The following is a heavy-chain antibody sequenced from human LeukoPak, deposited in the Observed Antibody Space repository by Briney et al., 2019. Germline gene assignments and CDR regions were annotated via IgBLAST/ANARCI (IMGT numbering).Heavy chain of an antibody. D-gene: IGHD2-15*01. V-gene: IGHV3-20*04. CDR2: INWNGGST. J-gene: IGHJ6*03. Sequence: GGSLRLSCAASGFTFDDYGMSWVRQAPGKGLEWVSGINWNGGSTGYADSVKGRFTISRDNAKNSLYLQMNSLRAEDTALYYCARVVVAATYYYYYMDVWGKGTTVTVSS. CDR3: ARVVVAATYYYYYMDV. CDR1: GFTFDDYG.